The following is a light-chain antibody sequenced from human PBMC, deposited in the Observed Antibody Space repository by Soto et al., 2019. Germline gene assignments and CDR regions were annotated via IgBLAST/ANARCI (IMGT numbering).Light chain of an antibody. V-gene: IGKV4-1*01. CDR3: QQYLRYPLT. Sequence: DIVMTQSPDSLAVSLGERATINCKSIQSVLYSSKNKNCLGGYQQKPGQPPKLLIYWASTRESGVPERFSGSGSGTDFALTISSLQAGDVAVYYCQQYLRYPLTCGGGTKVGIK. CDR1: QSVLYSSKNKNC. CDR2: WAS. J-gene: IGKJ4*02.